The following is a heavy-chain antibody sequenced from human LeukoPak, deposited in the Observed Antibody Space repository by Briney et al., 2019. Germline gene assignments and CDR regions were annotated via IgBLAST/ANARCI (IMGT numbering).Heavy chain of an antibody. CDR1: GGSFSGYY. J-gene: IGHJ4*02. D-gene: IGHD5-18*01. CDR3: ARARYSYGGFCDY. V-gene: IGHV4-34*01. Sequence: PSETLSLTCAVYGGSFSGYYWSWIRQPPGKGLEWIGEINHSGSTNYNPSLKSRVTISVDTSKNHFSLNLTSVTATDTAVYYCARARYSYGGFCDYWGQGTLVTVSS. CDR2: INHSGST.